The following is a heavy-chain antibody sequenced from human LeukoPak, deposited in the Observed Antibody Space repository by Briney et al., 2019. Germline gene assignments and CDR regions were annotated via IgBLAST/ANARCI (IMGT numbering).Heavy chain of an antibody. J-gene: IGHJ3*02. CDR1: GGSISSSSYY. D-gene: IGHD1-26*01. Sequence: SETLSLTCTVSGGSISSSSYYWGWIRQPPGKGLEWIGSIYYSGGTYYNPSLKSRVTISVDTSKSQFSLKLSSVAAADTAVYYCASHHVRWELLQYWSMGAFDIWGQGTMVTVSS. CDR3: ASHHVRWELLQYWSMGAFDI. CDR2: IYYSGGT. V-gene: IGHV4-39*01.